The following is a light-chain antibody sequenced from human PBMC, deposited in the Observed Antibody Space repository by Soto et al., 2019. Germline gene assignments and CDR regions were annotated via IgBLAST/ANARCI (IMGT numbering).Light chain of an antibody. Sequence: EIVLTQSPATLSLSPGERATLSCRASQSVSSYLAWYQQKPGQAPRLLIYDASNSATGIPARFSCSGSGKDFTLTISSLEPEDFAVYYCQRRSTSLTFGGGTKVEIK. V-gene: IGKV3-11*01. CDR1: QSVSSY. J-gene: IGKJ4*01. CDR3: QRRSTSLT. CDR2: DAS.